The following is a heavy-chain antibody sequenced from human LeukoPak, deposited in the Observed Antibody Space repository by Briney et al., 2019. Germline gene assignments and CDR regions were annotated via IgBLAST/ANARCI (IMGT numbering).Heavy chain of an antibody. CDR3: ARSSSWYRSYWYFDL. J-gene: IGHJ2*01. V-gene: IGHV4-61*05. CDR2: IYYSGST. CDR1: GASIASTDFY. Sequence: SETLSLTCTVSGASIASTDFYWGWIRQPPGKGLEWIGYIYYSGSTNHNPSLRSRVTISVDTSKNQFSLKLSSVTAADTAVYYCARSSSWYRSYWYFDLWGRGTLVTVSS. D-gene: IGHD6-13*01.